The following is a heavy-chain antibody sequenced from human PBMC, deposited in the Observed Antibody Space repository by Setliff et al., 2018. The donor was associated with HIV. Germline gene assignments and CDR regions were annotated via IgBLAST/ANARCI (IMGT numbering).Heavy chain of an antibody. CDR3: AKGKTWLRFLDY. D-gene: IGHD5-12*01. V-gene: IGHV1-18*01. Sequence: ASVKVSCKASGYNLHNYGITWVRQAPGQGLEWMGWINTHTGNTNSAQRFQGRVTMTTDTSTSTAYMELRSLRSDDTAVYYCAKGKTWLRFLDYWGQGTLVTVSS. J-gene: IGHJ4*02. CDR1: GYNLHNYG. CDR2: INTHTGNT.